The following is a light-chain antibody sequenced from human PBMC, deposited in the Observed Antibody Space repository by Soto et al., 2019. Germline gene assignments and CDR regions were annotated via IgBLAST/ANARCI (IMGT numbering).Light chain of an antibody. V-gene: IGKV1-5*01. CDR2: AIS. Sequence: MTQSPSTLSASPGERATISCRASQSISSWLAWYQQKPGPAPGLLIFAISSQETGVPARFRGSGSGTDFTLTISSLKPEDFAAYYCQQSNSFPRTFGRGTKVDI. J-gene: IGKJ4*02. CDR3: QQSNSFPRT. CDR1: QSISSW.